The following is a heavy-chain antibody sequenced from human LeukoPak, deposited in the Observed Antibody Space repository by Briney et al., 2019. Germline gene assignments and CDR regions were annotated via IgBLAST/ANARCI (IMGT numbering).Heavy chain of an antibody. D-gene: IGHD5-12*01. J-gene: IGHJ3*02. Sequence: GESLKISCKDSGYSFTSYWIGWVRQMPGKGLEWMGIIYPGDSDTRYCPSFQGQVTISADKSISTAYLQWSSLKASDTAMYYCARPGAAQSSTAYSGYDYAAFDIWGQGTMVTVSS. CDR3: ARPGAAQSSTAYSGYDYAAFDI. V-gene: IGHV5-51*01. CDR1: GYSFTSYW. CDR2: IYPGDSDT.